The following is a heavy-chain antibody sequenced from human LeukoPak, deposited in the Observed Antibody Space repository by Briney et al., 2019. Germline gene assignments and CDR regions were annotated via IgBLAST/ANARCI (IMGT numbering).Heavy chain of an antibody. V-gene: IGHV1-69*13. CDR2: IIPIFGTA. Sequence: GASVKVSCKASGGTFSSYAISWVRQAPGQGLEWMGGIIPIFGTANYAQKFQGRVTITADESTSTAYMELSSLRSEDTAVYYCAREASHDYGGPYFDYWGQGTLVTVSS. J-gene: IGHJ4*02. D-gene: IGHD4-23*01. CDR3: AREASHDYGGPYFDY. CDR1: GGTFSSYA.